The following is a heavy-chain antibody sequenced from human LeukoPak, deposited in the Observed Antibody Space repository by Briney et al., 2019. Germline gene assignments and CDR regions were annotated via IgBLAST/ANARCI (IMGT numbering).Heavy chain of an antibody. CDR2: IIPILDIA. CDR1: GGTFSSYV. J-gene: IGHJ3*02. V-gene: IGHV1-69*04. D-gene: IGHD6-19*01. Sequence: SVKVSCKASGGTFSSYVISCVRQAPGQGLEWMGRIIPILDIANYAQKFQGRVTITADKFTSTAYMELSSLRSEDTALYYCAKDSRPPTHSHQWLSPWAFDIWGQGTMVTVSS. CDR3: AKDSRPPTHSHQWLSPWAFDI.